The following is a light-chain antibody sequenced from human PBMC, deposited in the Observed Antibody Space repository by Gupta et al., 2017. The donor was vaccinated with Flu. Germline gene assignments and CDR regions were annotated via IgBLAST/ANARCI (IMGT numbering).Light chain of an antibody. Sequence: AILSVSPGEAVTLTCRASQAVRTNIAWYQKKAGQAPRLLMQGASTRAAGVSDRFSGSGSGTEFSLTINGRQSEDFAVYYCQQYNDWHPLTFGGGTEVEIK. J-gene: IGKJ4*01. CDR1: QAVRTN. V-gene: IGKV3-15*01. CDR3: QQYNDWHPLT. CDR2: GAS.